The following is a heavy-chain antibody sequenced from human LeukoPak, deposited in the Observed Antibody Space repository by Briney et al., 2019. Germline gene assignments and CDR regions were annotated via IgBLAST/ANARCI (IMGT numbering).Heavy chain of an antibody. J-gene: IGHJ5*02. CDR2: IIPILGIA. CDR3: ARGKTTSWFDP. CDR1: GGTYSSYA. D-gene: IGHD4-4*01. V-gene: IGHV1-69*04. Sequence: SVTVSCKASGGTYSSYAISWVRHAPGQGLEWMGRIIPILGIANYAQKFQGRVTITADKSTSTAYMELSSLRSEDTAVYYCARGKTTSWFDPWGQGTLVTVSS.